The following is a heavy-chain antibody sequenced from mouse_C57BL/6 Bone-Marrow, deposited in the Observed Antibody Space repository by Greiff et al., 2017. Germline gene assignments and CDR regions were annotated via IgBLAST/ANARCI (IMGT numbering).Heavy chain of an antibody. V-gene: IGHV1-18*01. J-gene: IGHJ1*03. D-gene: IGHD1-1*01. CDR2: INPNNGGT. CDR1: GYTFTDYN. Sequence: EVHLVESGPELVKPGASVKIPCKASGYTFTDYNMDWVKQSPGQGLEWIGDINPNNGGTIYNQKFKGKATLTVDKASSTAYMELRSLTSEDTAVYEGERWDGRSRPWYVDVGGRGTTVTVTS. CDR3: ERWDGRSRPWYVDV.